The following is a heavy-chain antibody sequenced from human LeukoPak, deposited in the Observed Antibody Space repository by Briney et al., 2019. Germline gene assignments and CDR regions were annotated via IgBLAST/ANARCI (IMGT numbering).Heavy chain of an antibody. J-gene: IGHJ3*02. CDR2: ISVSGGRT. V-gene: IGHV3-23*01. D-gene: IGHD1-26*01. Sequence: GGSLRLSCAASGFTFMKYAITWVRQAPGKGLEVVSGISVSGGRTDYADSVKGRFTISRDNSKNTLYLQMNSLRDEDTALYYCSKPSREWELVDAFDMWGQGTMVTVSS. CDR1: GFTFMKYA. CDR3: SKPSREWELVDAFDM.